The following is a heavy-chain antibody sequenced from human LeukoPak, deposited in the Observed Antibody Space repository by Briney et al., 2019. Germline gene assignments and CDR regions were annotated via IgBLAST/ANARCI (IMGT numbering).Heavy chain of an antibody. J-gene: IGHJ6*03. Sequence: SVKVSCKASGGTFSSYAISWVRQAPGQGLEWMGGIIPIFGTANYAQKFQGRVTITADKSTSTAYMELSSLRSEDTAVYYCARGAPDIYYYSYMDVWGKGTTVTISS. CDR2: IIPIFGTA. V-gene: IGHV1-69*06. CDR3: ARGAPDIYYYSYMDV. CDR1: GGTFSSYA.